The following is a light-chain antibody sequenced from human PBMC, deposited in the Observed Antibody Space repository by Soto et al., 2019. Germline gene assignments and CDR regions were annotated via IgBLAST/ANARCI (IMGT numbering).Light chain of an antibody. J-gene: IGLJ2*01. Sequence: QSALTQPPSASGSPGQSVTISCTGTSGDVGGYNYVSWYQQHPDQAPKLLMYEVTERPSGVPDRFSASKSGNTASLTVSGLQPEDEADYYCSSYAGSNNLVVFGGGTQLTVL. V-gene: IGLV2-8*01. CDR2: EVT. CDR1: SGDVGGYNY. CDR3: SSYAGSNNLVV.